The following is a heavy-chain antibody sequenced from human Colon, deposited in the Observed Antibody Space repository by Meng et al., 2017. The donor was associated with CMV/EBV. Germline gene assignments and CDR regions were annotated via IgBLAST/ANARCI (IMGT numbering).Heavy chain of an antibody. J-gene: IGHJ5*02. CDR2: INHSGST. Sequence: ESLRLSCAVYGGSFSGYYWSWIRQPPGKGLEWIGEINHSGSTNYNPSLKSRVTISVDTSKNQFSLKLSSVTAADTAVYYCARGKRDFWSGYYSRGWFDPWGQGTLVTVSS. CDR1: GGSFSGYY. V-gene: IGHV4-34*01. D-gene: IGHD3-3*01. CDR3: ARGKRDFWSGYYSRGWFDP.